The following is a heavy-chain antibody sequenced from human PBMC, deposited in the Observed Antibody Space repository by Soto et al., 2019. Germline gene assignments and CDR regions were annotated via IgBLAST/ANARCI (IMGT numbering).Heavy chain of an antibody. CDR2: IYAGNGNT. D-gene: IGHD3-3*02. Sequence: QVQLVQSGAEVKKPGASVKISCKASGYTFTTYTIHWVRQAPGQRLEWMGWIYAGNGNTKYSQKFQGRVTITGDTSASIAYMELSSLRSEDTAIYYCAREVRGVAFCDFWGQGTLVTVSS. CDR3: AREVRGVAFCDF. J-gene: IGHJ4*02. CDR1: GYTFTTYT. V-gene: IGHV1-3*01.